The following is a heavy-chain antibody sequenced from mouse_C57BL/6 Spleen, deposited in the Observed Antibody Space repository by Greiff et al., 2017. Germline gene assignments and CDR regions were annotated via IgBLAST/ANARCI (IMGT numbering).Heavy chain of an antibody. Sequence: EVHLVESGGGLVQPKGSLKLSCAASGFSFNTYAMNWVRQAPGKGLEWVARIRSKSNNYATYYADSVKDRFTISRDDSESMLYLQMNNLKTEDTAMYYCVREDGNAYYYAMDYWGQGTSVTVSS. CDR2: IRSKSNNYAT. V-gene: IGHV10-1*01. CDR1: GFSFNTYA. J-gene: IGHJ4*01. CDR3: VREDGNAYYYAMDY. D-gene: IGHD2-1*01.